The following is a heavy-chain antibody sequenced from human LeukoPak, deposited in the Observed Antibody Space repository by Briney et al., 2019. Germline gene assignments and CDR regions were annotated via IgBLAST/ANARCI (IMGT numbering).Heavy chain of an antibody. CDR2: IYTSGST. CDR3: ATRMTTVTPPDY. J-gene: IGHJ4*02. V-gene: IGHV4-4*07. CDR1: GGSISSYY. D-gene: IGHD4-11*01. Sequence: SETLSLTCTVSGGSISSYYWSWIRQPAGKGLEWIGRIYTSGSTNYNPSLKSRVTISVDTSKNQFSLKLSSVTAADTAVYYCATRMTTVTPPDYWGQGTLVTVSS.